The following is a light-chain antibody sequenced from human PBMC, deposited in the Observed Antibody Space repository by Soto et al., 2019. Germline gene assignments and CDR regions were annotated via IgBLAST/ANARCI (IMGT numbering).Light chain of an antibody. CDR2: DAS. CDR3: QHYDHLPPLS. CDR1: QDIKNY. J-gene: IGKJ4*01. Sequence: DIQMTQSPSSLSASVGDRVTITCQASQDIKNYLNWYQQKPGKAPNLLIYDASNMKTGVPSRFSGSGSGTHFTFTIIILQPEDIATYYCQHYDHLPPLSFGGGTKVQIK. V-gene: IGKV1-33*01.